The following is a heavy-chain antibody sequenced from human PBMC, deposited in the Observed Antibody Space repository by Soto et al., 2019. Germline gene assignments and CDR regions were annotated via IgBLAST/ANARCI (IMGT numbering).Heavy chain of an antibody. D-gene: IGHD1-1*01. CDR3: ARERWNDVYNWFDP. Sequence: SETLSLTYTLSGSSISTGDYYWSWMPQPPGKGLEWIGYIYYSGSTYYNPSLKSRVTISVDTSKNQFSLKLSSVTAADTAVYYCARERWNDVYNWFDPWGQGTLVTVS. CDR1: GSSISTGDYY. V-gene: IGHV4-30-4*01. CDR2: IYYSGST. J-gene: IGHJ5*02.